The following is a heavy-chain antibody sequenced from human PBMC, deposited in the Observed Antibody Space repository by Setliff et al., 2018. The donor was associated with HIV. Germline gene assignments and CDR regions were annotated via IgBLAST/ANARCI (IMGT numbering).Heavy chain of an antibody. CDR3: ARRRGGTSRSFLDY. J-gene: IGHJ4*02. CDR1: GGSISSYY. V-gene: IGHV4-4*08. Sequence: SETLSLTCTVSGGSISSYYWSWIRQPPEKVLAWIGSIFTNEFTYYNPSLKSRVTISASTSNTQFSLKLRSVTAADPAVYYCARRRGGTSRSFLDYSGQGNLVTVSS. D-gene: IGHD3-10*01. CDR2: IFTNEFT.